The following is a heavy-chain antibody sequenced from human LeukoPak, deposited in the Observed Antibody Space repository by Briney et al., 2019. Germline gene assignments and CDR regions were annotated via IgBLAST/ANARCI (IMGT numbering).Heavy chain of an antibody. D-gene: IGHD3-9*01. Sequence: PGGSLRLSCAASGFTFSSYAMSWVRQAPGKGLECVSTISGSGGSTYYADSVKGRFTISRDNSKNTLYLQMNSQRAEDTAVYYCAKDRDYDIFDYWGQGTLLTVSS. J-gene: IGHJ4*02. CDR3: AKDRDYDIFDY. CDR2: ISGSGGST. CDR1: GFTFSSYA. V-gene: IGHV3-23*01.